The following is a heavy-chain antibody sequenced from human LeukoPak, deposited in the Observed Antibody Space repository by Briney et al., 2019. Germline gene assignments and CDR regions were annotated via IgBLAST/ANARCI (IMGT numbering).Heavy chain of an antibody. J-gene: IGHJ6*02. CDR1: GYTFTSYA. CDR3: ARAPSNYCSSTSCLYGMDV. D-gene: IGHD2-2*01. Sequence: ASVKVSCKASGYTFTSYAMHWVRQAPGQRLEWMGWINAGNGNTKYSQKFQGRVTITRDTSASTAYMELSSLRSEDTAVYYCARAPSNYCSSTSCLYGMDVWGQGTTVTASS. V-gene: IGHV1-3*01. CDR2: INAGNGNT.